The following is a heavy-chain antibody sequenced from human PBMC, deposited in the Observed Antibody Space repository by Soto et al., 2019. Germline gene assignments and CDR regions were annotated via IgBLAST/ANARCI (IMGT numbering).Heavy chain of an antibody. V-gene: IGHV4-39*01. D-gene: IGHD3-22*01. CDR2: IYSLGNT. CDR3: ARQIYDSSGYYYAY. Sequence: QMQLQESGPGLVKPSETLSLTCTVSGGSISSSSYYWGWIRQPPGQGLEWLGTIYSLGNTYYNPSLKSPVTISVDKSKSRLFLKLSSVTAPDTAVYYCARQIYDSSGYYYAYWGQGTLVTVSS. J-gene: IGHJ4*02. CDR1: GGSISSSSYY.